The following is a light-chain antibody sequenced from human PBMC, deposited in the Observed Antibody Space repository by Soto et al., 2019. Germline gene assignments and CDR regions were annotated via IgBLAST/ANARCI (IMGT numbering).Light chain of an antibody. J-gene: IGKJ1*01. CDR3: QQYGSSGT. V-gene: IGKV3-20*01. CDR1: QSVSSSY. Sequence: EIELTQSPGTLSLSPGERATLSCRASQSVSSSYLAWYQQKPGQAPRLLIYGASSRATGIPDRFSGSGSGTDFTLTISRLEPEDFAVYYCQQYGSSGTFGQGTKVDI. CDR2: GAS.